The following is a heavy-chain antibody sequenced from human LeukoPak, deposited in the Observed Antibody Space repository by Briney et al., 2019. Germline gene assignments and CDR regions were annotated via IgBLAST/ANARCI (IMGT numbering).Heavy chain of an antibody. V-gene: IGHV3-21*01. D-gene: IGHD5-18*01. CDR1: GFTFSSYS. CDR3: ATRGYSYGRAIDY. Sequence: GGYLRLSCAASGFTFSSYSMNWVRQAPGKGLEWVSSISSSSSYIYYADSVKGRFTISRDNAKNSLYLQMNSLRAEDTAVYYCATRGYSYGRAIDYWGRGTLVTVSS. J-gene: IGHJ4*02. CDR2: ISSSSSYI.